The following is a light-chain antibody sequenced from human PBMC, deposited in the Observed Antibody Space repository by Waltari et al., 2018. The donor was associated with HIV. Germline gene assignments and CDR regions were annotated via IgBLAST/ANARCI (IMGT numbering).Light chain of an antibody. CDR1: SSNHGSNY. Sequence: QSVLTPPPSASATPGQRVTISCSGSSSNHGSNYVNWTQQLQGTAPKLLLSTNTQRPSGVPDRFSGSKSGTSASLAISGLRSVDEADYYCAAWGNSLSLLFGGGTKLTVL. CDR2: TNT. J-gene: IGLJ2*01. CDR3: AAWGNSLSLL. V-gene: IGLV1-47*01.